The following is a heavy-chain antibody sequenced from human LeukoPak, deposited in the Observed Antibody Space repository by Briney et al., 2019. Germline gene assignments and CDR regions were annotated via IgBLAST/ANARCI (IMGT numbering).Heavy chain of an antibody. D-gene: IGHD3-3*01. CDR2: MNGGNGYT. CDR1: GYTFTNYT. CDR3: AKDVHVLRFLEWLS. V-gene: IGHV1-3*01. Sequence: ASVKVSCKASGYTFTNYTIHWVRQAPGQRLEWMGWMNGGNGYTKYSQNFQGRVTITRDTSASTAYLELSSLRSEDTAVYYCAKDVHVLRFLEWLSGGQGTLVTVSS. J-gene: IGHJ4*02.